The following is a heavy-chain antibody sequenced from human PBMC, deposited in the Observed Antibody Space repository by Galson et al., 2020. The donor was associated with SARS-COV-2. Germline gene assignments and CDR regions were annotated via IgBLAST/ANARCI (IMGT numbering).Heavy chain of an antibody. CDR1: GFSLNTSGMC. V-gene: IGHV2-70*13. Sequence: SGPTLVKPTQTLTLTCTFSGFSLNTSGMCVSWVRQSPGKAPEWLALIDWEDEKYYSTSLKTRLTISKDTSKNEVVLTMTNMDPVDTAAYYCARMSALDTFVRGWYCGMDVWGQGTTVTVSS. CDR2: IDWEDEK. D-gene: IGHD3-10*01. CDR3: ARMSALDTFVRGWYCGMDV. J-gene: IGHJ6*02.